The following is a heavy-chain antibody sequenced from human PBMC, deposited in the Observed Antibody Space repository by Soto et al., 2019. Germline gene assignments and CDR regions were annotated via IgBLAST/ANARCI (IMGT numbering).Heavy chain of an antibody. V-gene: IGHV1-18*01. CDR2: ISAYNGNT. CDR3: ARVEGIVVVVAALPPGWFDP. D-gene: IGHD2-15*01. J-gene: IGHJ5*02. CDR1: GYTFTSYG. Sequence: ASVKVSCKASGYTFTSYGISWVRQAPGQGLEWMGWISAYNGNTNYAQKLQGRVTMTTDTSTSTAYMELRSLRSDDTAVYYCARVEGIVVVVAALPPGWFDPWGRGTLVTVSS.